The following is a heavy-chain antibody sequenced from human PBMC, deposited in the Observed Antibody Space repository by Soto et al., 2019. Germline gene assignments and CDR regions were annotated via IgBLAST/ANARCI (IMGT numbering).Heavy chain of an antibody. Sequence: QVQLVQSGAEVKKPGSSVKVSCKASGGTFSSYTISWVRQAPGQGLEWMGRIIPILGIANYAQKFQGRVTITADKSTSTAYMELSSLRAEDTAVYYCARAGYCSGGSCVDWGQGTLVTVSS. V-gene: IGHV1-69*02. CDR3: ARAGYCSGGSCVD. D-gene: IGHD2-15*01. J-gene: IGHJ4*02. CDR2: IIPILGIA. CDR1: GGTFSSYT.